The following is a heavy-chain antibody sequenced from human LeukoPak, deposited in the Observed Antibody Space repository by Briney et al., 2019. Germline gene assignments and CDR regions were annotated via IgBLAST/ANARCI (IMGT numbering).Heavy chain of an antibody. V-gene: IGHV4-59*01. D-gene: IGHD3-3*01. J-gene: IGHJ5*02. CDR3: ARDSGDYDFWSGYYNWFDP. CDR2: IYYSGSI. CDR1: GGSITSYY. Sequence: SETLSLTCSVFGGSITSYYWSWIRQPPGKGLEWIGYIYYSGSISYNPSLKSRATMSVDTSKSQFSLKLSSVTAADTALYYCARDSGDYDFWSGYYNWFDPWGQGTLVTVSS.